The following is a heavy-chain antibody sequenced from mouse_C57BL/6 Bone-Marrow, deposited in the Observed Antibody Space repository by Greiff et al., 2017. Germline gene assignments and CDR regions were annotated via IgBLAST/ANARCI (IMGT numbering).Heavy chain of an antibody. CDR2: IYPRSGST. V-gene: IGHV1-81*01. CDR3: ARIGVCYYDV. J-gene: IGHJ1*03. D-gene: IGHD2-12*01. CDR1: GYTFTSYG. Sequence: QVQLQQPGAELARPGASVKLSCKASGYTFTSYGISWVKQRTGQGLEWIGEIYPRSGSTYYNEKFKSKATLTADKSSSTAYMELRSLTSEDSAVYFCARIGVCYYDVWGTGTTGTVSS.